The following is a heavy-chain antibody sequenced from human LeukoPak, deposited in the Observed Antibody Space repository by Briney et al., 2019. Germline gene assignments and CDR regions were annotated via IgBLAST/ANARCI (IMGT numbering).Heavy chain of an antibody. J-gene: IGHJ6*03. CDR1: GFTLSDYY. D-gene: IGHD1-26*01. CDR3: ARDPYSGSYGNYYYYFMDV. V-gene: IGHV3-11*04. CDR2: ISSSGSTI. Sequence: GGSLRLSCAASGFTLSDYYMSWIRQTPGKGLEWVSYISSSGSTIYYADSVKGRFTISWDNAKNSLYLQMNSLRAEDTAVYYCARDPYSGSYGNYYYYFMDVWGKGTTVTISS.